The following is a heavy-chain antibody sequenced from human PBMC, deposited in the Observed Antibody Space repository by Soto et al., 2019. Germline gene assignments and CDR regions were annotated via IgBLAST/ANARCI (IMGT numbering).Heavy chain of an antibody. Sequence: QLQLQESGPGLVKPSETLSLTCTVSGGSISSSSYYWGWIRQPPGKGLEWIGSIYYSGSTYYNPSLKSRVTISVDTSKNQFSLKLSSVTAADTAVYYCARTVSNLKKYYFDYWGQGTLVTVSS. CDR1: GGSISSSSYY. D-gene: IGHD4-17*01. J-gene: IGHJ4*02. V-gene: IGHV4-39*01. CDR2: IYYSGST. CDR3: ARTVSNLKKYYFDY.